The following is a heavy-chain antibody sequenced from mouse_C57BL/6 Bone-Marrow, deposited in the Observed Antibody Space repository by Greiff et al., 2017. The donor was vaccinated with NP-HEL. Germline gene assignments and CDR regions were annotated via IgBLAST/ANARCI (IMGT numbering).Heavy chain of an antibody. CDR1: GFTFSSYA. CDR2: ISSGGDYI. Sequence: EVKLVESGEGLVKPGGSLKLSCAASGFTFSSYAMSWVRQTPEKRLEWVAYISSGGDYIYYADTVKGRFTIPRDNARNTLYLQMSSLKSEDTAMYYCTRGQSFYDYDDDYFDYWGQGTTLTVSS. D-gene: IGHD2-4*01. CDR3: TRGQSFYDYDDDYFDY. V-gene: IGHV5-9-1*02. J-gene: IGHJ2*01.